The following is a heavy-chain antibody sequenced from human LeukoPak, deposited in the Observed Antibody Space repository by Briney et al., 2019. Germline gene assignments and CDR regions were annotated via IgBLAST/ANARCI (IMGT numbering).Heavy chain of an antibody. V-gene: IGHV1-18*04. D-gene: IGHD3-10*01. Sequence: ASVKVSCKASGYTFTSYGISWVRQAPGQGLEWMGWISAYNGNTNYAQKLQGRVTMTTDTSTSTAYMELRSLRSDDTAVYYCAREVHYYGSGLLDYWGQGTPVTVSS. CDR3: AREVHYYGSGLLDY. CDR1: GYTFTSYG. J-gene: IGHJ4*02. CDR2: ISAYNGNT.